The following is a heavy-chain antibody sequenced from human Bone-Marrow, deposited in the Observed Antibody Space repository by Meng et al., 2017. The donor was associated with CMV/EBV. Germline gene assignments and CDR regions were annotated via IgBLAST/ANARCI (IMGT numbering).Heavy chain of an antibody. V-gene: IGHV1-8*02. CDR1: GYTFTGYY. Sequence: ASVKVSCKASGYTFTGYYMHWVRQAPGQGLEWMGWINPNSGGTGYAQKFQGRVTMTRNTSISTAYMELSSLRSEDTAVYYCARGGGNPGQTDAFDIWGQGTMVTV. D-gene: IGHD4-23*01. CDR2: INPNSGGT. CDR3: ARGGGNPGQTDAFDI. J-gene: IGHJ3*02.